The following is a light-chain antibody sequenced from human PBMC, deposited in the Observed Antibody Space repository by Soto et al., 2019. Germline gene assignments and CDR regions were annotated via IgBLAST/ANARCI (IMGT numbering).Light chain of an antibody. Sequence: QSALTQPASVSGSPGQSITISCTGTRSDVGGYNYVSWYQQHPGKAPKLMIYEVSNRPSGVSNRFSGSKSGNTASLTISGLQAEDEADSYCSSYTSSSTQVFGTGTKLTVL. CDR3: SSYTSSSTQV. CDR1: RSDVGGYNY. J-gene: IGLJ1*01. CDR2: EVS. V-gene: IGLV2-14*01.